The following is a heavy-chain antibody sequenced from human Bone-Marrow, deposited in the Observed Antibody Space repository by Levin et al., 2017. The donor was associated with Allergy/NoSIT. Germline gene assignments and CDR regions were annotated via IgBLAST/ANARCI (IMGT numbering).Heavy chain of an antibody. CDR2: IIPMSGSA. Sequence: EASVKVSCKASGGTFSSDPIAWVRQAPGQGLEWMGGIIPMSGSANYAQKFQGRVTITADKPTSTAYMELSSLRFEDTAVYYCARVSPHNFGEYPFDYWGQGTLVTVSS. D-gene: IGHD4-17*01. CDR3: ARVSPHNFGEYPFDY. CDR1: GGTFSSDP. V-gene: IGHV1-69*06. J-gene: IGHJ4*02.